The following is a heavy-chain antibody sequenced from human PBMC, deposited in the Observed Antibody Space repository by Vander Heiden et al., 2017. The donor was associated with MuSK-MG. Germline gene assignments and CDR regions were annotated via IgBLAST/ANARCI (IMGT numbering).Heavy chain of an antibody. J-gene: IGHJ6*03. V-gene: IGHV1-2*06. CDR2: INPESGAT. CDR1: TYTFPGYD. D-gene: IGHD6-13*01. Sequence: QLSLVQSGAEVKTPGASLKVSCKPATYTFPGYDIHWVRLAPGRGLEWLGRINPESGATDYARQFQGRVTMTSDTSISTTHMELSSLKSNDSAVYYCALAAACYFHYYYMDVWGKVTAVAVS. CDR3: ALAAACYFHYYYMDV.